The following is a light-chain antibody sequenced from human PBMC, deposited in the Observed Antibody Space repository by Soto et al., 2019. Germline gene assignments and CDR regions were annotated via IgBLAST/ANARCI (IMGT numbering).Light chain of an antibody. CDR3: QTWGTGIWV. CDR1: SGHSSYA. Sequence: QLVLTQSPSASASLGASVKLTCTLSSGHSSYAIAWHQQQPEKGPRYLMKVNSDGSHSKGDGIPDRFSGSSSGAERYLTTSSLQSEDEADYYCQTWGTGIWVFGGGTKLTVL. CDR2: VNSDGSH. J-gene: IGLJ3*02. V-gene: IGLV4-69*01.